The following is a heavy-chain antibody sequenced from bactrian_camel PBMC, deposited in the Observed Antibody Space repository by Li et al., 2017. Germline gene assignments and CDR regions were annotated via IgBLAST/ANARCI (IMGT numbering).Heavy chain of an antibody. Sequence: VQLVESGGGSVQPGGSLTLSCVASGLTHANWCMAWFRQVPGQEREGIVNIDSDGRADYAESVKGRFTVSRDNHKNILTLQMNSLRVEDTAMYYCAAKPWVCALDPEDIVNYDYKGQGTQVTVS. CDR2: IDSDGRA. CDR1: GLTHANWC. CDR3: AAKPWVCALDPEDIVNYDY. J-gene: IGHJ4*01. V-gene: IGHV3S61*01. D-gene: IGHD1*01.